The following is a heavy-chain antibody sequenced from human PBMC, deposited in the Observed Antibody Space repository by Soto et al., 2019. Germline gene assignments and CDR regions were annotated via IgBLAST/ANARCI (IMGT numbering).Heavy chain of an antibody. CDR3: ARAFSSSYLDV. D-gene: IGHD6-13*01. Sequence: SVKVSCKSSGDTFSGHAISWVRQAPGQGLEWMGGIFPIFATANYAQKFQGRVTITADESTSMAYMELCSLRSEDTAVYYCARAFSSSYLDVWGQGTTVTVSS. V-gene: IGHV1-69*13. CDR1: GDTFSGHA. CDR2: IFPIFATA. J-gene: IGHJ6*02.